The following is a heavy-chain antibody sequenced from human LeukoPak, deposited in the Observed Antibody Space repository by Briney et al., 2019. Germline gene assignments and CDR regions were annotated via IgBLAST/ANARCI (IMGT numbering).Heavy chain of an antibody. CDR2: ITNSGNSK. CDR1: EFTFSSYS. J-gene: IGHJ4*02. CDR3: ASSKRWLAPYYFDY. V-gene: IGHV3-48*01. D-gene: IGHD5-24*01. Sequence: GGSLRLSCAASEFTFSSYSMNWVRQAPGKGLEWVSYITNSGNSKSYADSVKGRFTISRDNTKNSLYLQMNGLRAEDTAVYYCASSKRWLAPYYFDYWGQGTLVTVSS.